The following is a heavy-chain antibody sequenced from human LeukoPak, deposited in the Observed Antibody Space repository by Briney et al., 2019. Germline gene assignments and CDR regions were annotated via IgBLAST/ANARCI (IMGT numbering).Heavy chain of an antibody. J-gene: IGHJ4*02. Sequence: PSETLSLTCTVSGGSISSYYWSWIRQPPGKGLEWIGYIYYSGSTNHNPSLKSRVTITVDTSKNQFSLKLTSVTAADTAVYCCARGSTLVASIPGDYWGQGTLVTVSS. V-gene: IGHV4-59*01. CDR3: ARGSTLVASIPGDY. CDR1: GGSISSYY. D-gene: IGHD5-12*01. CDR2: IYYSGST.